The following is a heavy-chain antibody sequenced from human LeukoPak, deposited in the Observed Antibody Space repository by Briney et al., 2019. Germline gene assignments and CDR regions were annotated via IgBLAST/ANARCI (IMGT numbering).Heavy chain of an antibody. V-gene: IGHV1-2*02. Sequence: GASVKVSCKASGYTFTGYYMHWVRQAPGQGLEWMGWINPNSGGTNYAQKFQGRVTMTRDTSISTAFMELSRLRSDDTAVYYCARVKTMIVVVRLFDYWGRGTLVTVSS. J-gene: IGHJ4*02. CDR3: ARVKTMIVVVRLFDY. CDR2: INPNSGGT. CDR1: GYTFTGYY. D-gene: IGHD3-22*01.